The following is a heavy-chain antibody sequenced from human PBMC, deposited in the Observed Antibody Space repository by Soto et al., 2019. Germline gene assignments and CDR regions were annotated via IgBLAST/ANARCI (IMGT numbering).Heavy chain of an antibody. J-gene: IGHJ4*02. CDR1: GYTFTSYY. Sequence: ASVKVSCKASGYTFTSYYMHWVRQAPGQGLEWMGIINPSGGSTSYAQKFQGRVTMTRDTSTSTVYMELSSLRSEDTAVYYCARDPHYYDSSGYEGVFDYLGQGTLVTV. CDR3: ARDPHYYDSSGYEGVFDY. V-gene: IGHV1-46*01. CDR2: INPSGGST. D-gene: IGHD3-22*01.